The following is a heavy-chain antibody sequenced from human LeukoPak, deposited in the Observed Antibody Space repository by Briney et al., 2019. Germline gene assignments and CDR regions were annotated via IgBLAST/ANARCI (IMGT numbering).Heavy chain of an antibody. CDR3: ARSVPALYNASYCSSTSCYKLGDY. V-gene: IGHV1-18*01. J-gene: IGHJ4*02. CDR1: GYTFTSYG. D-gene: IGHD2-2*02. CDR2: ISAYNGNT. Sequence: ASVKVSCKASGYTFTSYGISWVQQAPGQGLEWMGWISAYNGNTNYAQKLQGRVTMTTDTSTSTAYMELRSLRSDDTAVYYCARSVPALYNASYCSSTSCYKLGDYWGQGTLVTVSS.